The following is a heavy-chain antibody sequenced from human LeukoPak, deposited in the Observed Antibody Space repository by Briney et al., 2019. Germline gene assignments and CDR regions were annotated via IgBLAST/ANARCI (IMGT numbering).Heavy chain of an antibody. CDR1: GGSISSYY. V-gene: IGHV4-59*08. D-gene: IGHD3-3*01. J-gene: IGHJ5*02. Sequence: SETLSLTCTVSGGSISSYYWSWIRQPPGKGLEWIGYIYYSGSTNYNPSLKSRVTISVDTSKDQFSLKLSSVTAADTAVYYCARGVTIFGVVKGLQFDPWGQGTLVTVSS. CDR2: IYYSGST. CDR3: ARGVTIFGVVKGLQFDP.